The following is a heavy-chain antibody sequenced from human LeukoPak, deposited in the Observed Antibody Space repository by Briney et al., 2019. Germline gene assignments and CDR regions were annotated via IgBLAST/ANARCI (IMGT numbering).Heavy chain of an antibody. CDR3: ARMVVAATHYYYYYYMDV. CDR1: GYTFTSYD. J-gene: IGHJ6*03. D-gene: IGHD2-15*01. Sequence: GASVKVSCKASGYTFTSYDINWVRQATGQGLEWMGWMNPNSGNTGYAQKFQGRVTMTRNTSISTAYMELSSLRSEDTAVYYCARMVVAATHYYYYYYMDVWGKGTTVTISS. V-gene: IGHV1-8*01. CDR2: MNPNSGNT.